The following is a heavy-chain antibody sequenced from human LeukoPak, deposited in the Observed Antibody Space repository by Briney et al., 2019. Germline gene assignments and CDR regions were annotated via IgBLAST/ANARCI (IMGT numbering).Heavy chain of an antibody. CDR2: IYSGGGT. Sequence: PGGSLRLSCAASGFTVSSNYMSWVRQAPGKGLEWVSVIYSGGGTYYADSVKGRFTISRDNSKNTLYLQMNSLRAEDTAVYYCARGLRHYYFDYWGQGTLVTVSS. J-gene: IGHJ4*02. V-gene: IGHV3-53*01. CDR3: ARGLRHYYFDY. CDR1: GFTVSSNY. D-gene: IGHD3-16*01.